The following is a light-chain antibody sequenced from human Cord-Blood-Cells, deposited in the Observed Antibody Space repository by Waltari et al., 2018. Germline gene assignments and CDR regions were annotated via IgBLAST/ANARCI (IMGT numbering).Light chain of an antibody. J-gene: IGLJ1*01. Sequence: QSALTHSASVSGAPGQSITITCTGTGSDFGGYNFVSWYQQHPGKAPKLMFYDVSNRPSGVSNRFSGSKSGNTASLTISGLQAEDEADYYCSSYTSSSTLFGTGTKVTVL. CDR2: DVS. CDR1: GSDFGGYNF. V-gene: IGLV2-14*01. CDR3: SSYTSSSTL.